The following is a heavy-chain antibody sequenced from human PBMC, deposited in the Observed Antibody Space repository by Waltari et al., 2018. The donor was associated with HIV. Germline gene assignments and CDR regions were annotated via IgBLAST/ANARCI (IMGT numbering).Heavy chain of an antibody. CDR1: EFTFSDYW. CDR2: INQYGTEE. D-gene: IGHD6-25*01. J-gene: IGHJ4*02. Sequence: EVYLVESGGGLVQPGESLTLSCAASEFTFSDYWLTCVRQGPGKGLEWVANINQYGTEEFYVDSVKGRFTIYRDNARNSLYLEMTNLRADDTAVYYCARGAASFDLWGQGTLVTVSS. V-gene: IGHV3-7*01. CDR3: ARGAASFDL.